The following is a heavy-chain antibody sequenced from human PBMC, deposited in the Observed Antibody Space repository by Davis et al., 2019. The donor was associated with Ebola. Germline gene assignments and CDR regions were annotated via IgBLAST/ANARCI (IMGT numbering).Heavy chain of an antibody. Sequence: PGGSLRLSCAASGFTFSSYWMSWVRQAPGKGLEWVSAISGSGGSTYYADSVKGRFTISRDNSKNTLYLQMNSLRAEDTAVYYCAKVTAAASTPLDYYYYYGMDVWGQGTTVTVSS. V-gene: IGHV3-23*01. D-gene: IGHD6-13*01. J-gene: IGHJ6*02. CDR3: AKVTAAASTPLDYYYYYGMDV. CDR1: GFTFSSYW. CDR2: ISGSGGST.